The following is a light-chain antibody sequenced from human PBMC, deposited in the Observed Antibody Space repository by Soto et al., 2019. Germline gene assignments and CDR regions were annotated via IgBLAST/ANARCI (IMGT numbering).Light chain of an antibody. CDR1: SSDVGSNNR. Sequence: QSALTQPPSVSGSPGQSVAISCSGSSSDVGSNNRVSWYQQSPGTAPKLLIYDVTNRPSGVPDRFSGSKSGNTASLTISGLQAEDEADYYCSSFTTSNTYVFGTGIKLTVL. V-gene: IGLV2-18*02. CDR3: SSFTTSNTYV. CDR2: DVT. J-gene: IGLJ1*01.